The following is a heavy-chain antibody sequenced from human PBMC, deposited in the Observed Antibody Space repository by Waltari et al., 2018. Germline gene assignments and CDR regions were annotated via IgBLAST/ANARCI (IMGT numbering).Heavy chain of an antibody. Sequence: QVQLQQWGAGLLKPSETLSLTCAVYGGSFSGYYWSWIRQPPGKGLEWIGEINHSGSTNYNPSLKSRVNISVDTSKNQFSLKLSSVTAADTAVYYCARGMESSGYYYVFDYWGQGTLVTVSS. CDR3: ARGMESSGYYYVFDY. J-gene: IGHJ4*02. D-gene: IGHD3-22*01. V-gene: IGHV4-34*01. CDR1: GGSFSGYY. CDR2: INHSGST.